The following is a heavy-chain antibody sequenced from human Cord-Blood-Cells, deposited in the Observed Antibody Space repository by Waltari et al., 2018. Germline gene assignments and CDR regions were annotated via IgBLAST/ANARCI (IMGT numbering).Heavy chain of an antibody. CDR2: INPNSGGT. Sequence: QVQLVQSGAEVKKPGASVKVSCKASGYTFTGYYMHWVRQAPGQGLEWMGWINPNSGGTNYAQKFQGRVTMTRDTSISTAYMELSRLRSDDTAVYYCARPQIRYSSSSVSAFDIWGQGTMVTVSS. D-gene: IGHD6-6*01. CDR3: ARPQIRYSSSSVSAFDI. V-gene: IGHV1-2*02. J-gene: IGHJ3*02. CDR1: GYTFTGYY.